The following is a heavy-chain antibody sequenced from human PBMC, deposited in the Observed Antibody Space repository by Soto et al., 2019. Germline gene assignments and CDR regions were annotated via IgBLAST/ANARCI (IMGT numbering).Heavy chain of an antibody. CDR1: GGSISSSSYY. CDR3: ARHTPAISISDH. Sequence: QLQLQESGPGLVKPSETLSLTCTVSGGSISSSSYYWGWIRQPPGKGLEWIGSIYYSGSTYYNPSLKSRDTNTVDTSKNQFSLNLSSVTAADTAVYYCARHTPAISISDHWGQGTLVTVSS. V-gene: IGHV4-39*01. CDR2: IYYSGST. J-gene: IGHJ4*02. D-gene: IGHD2-15*01.